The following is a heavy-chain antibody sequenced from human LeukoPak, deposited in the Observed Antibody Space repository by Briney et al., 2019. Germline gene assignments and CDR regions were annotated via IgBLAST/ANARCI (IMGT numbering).Heavy chain of an antibody. Sequence: GGSLRLSCAASGFTFSNYAMNWVRQAPGKGLEWASAISGSSDITYYADSVKGRFTISRDNSKSTLYLQMNSLRAEDTAVYYCAKSRSGSANWALRIFDNWGQGALVTVSS. CDR1: GFTFSNYA. D-gene: IGHD1-1*01. CDR2: ISGSSDIT. CDR3: AKSRSGSANWALRIFDN. J-gene: IGHJ4*02. V-gene: IGHV3-23*01.